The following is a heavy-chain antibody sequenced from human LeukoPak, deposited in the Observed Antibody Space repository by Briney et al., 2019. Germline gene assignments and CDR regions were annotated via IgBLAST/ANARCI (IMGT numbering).Heavy chain of an antibody. Sequence: PGRSLRLSCAASGFTFSSYGMHWVRQAPGKGLEWVAVISYDGSNKYYADSVKGRFTISRDNAKNSLYLQMNSLRAEDTAVYYCARDRVATIGGANWFDPWGQGTLVTVSS. V-gene: IGHV3-30*03. CDR3: ARDRVATIGGANWFDP. J-gene: IGHJ5*02. D-gene: IGHD5-12*01. CDR1: GFTFSSYG. CDR2: ISYDGSNK.